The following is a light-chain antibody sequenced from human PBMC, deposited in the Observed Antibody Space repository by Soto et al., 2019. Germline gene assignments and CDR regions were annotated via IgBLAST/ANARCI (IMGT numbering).Light chain of an antibody. V-gene: IGKV1-5*01. J-gene: IGKJ1*01. CDR2: GAS. Sequence: DIQMTQSPSTLSAYVGDRVTITCRASQSISSWLAWYQQKPGKAPKLLIYGASSLESGVPSRFSGGGSGTEFTLTISSLQPDDFATYYCQQYNSYSTFGQGTKVEIK. CDR1: QSISSW. CDR3: QQYNSYST.